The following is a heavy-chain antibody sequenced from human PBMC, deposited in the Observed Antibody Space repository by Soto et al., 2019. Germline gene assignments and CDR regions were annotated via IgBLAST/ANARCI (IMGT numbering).Heavy chain of an antibody. D-gene: IGHD3-3*02. CDR3: ARVVPISPLQDFFDY. V-gene: IGHV4-30-2*01. J-gene: IGHJ4*02. Sequence: PSETLSLTCAVSGGSISRGGYSWTLIRQPPGKGLEWIGYIYHSGSTYYNPSLKSRVTISVDRSKNQFSLKLSSVTAADTAVYYCARVVPISPLQDFFDYWGQGTLVTVSS. CDR2: IYHSGST. CDR1: GGSISRGGYS.